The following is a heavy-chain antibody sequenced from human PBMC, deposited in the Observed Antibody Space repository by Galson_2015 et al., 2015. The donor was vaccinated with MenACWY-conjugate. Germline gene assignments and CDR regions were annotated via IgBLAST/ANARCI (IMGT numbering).Heavy chain of an antibody. CDR1: GFTFRQSA. J-gene: IGHJ6*03. CDR2: ISDSGAAT. Sequence: SGFTFRQSAMSWVRQAPGTGLEWVAIISDSGAATHYMDSVKGRFTISRDNSKNTLYLQMSRLRAEDTALYYCAKDVYMDVWGKGTTVSVSS. CDR3: AKDVYMDV. V-gene: IGHV3-23*01.